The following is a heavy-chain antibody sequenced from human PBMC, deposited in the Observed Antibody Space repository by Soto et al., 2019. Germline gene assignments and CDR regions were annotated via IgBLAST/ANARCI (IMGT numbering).Heavy chain of an antibody. Sequence: GGSLRLSCAASGFTFSSYGMHWVRQAPGKGLEWVAVIWYDGSNKYYADSVKGRFTISRDNSKNTLYLQMNSLRAEDTAVYYCARDRDYGYSSSWKGALPSGKFDYWGQGTLVTVSS. D-gene: IGHD6-13*01. V-gene: IGHV3-33*01. CDR1: GFTFSSYG. CDR3: ARDRDYGYSSSWKGALPSGKFDY. CDR2: IWYDGSNK. J-gene: IGHJ4*02.